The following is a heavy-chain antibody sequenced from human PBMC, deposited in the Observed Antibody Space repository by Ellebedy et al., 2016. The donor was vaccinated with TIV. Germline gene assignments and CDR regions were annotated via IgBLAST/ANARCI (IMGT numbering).Heavy chain of an antibody. CDR1: GFTFNIYA. CDR2: ITESGGNT. Sequence: GESLKISCSASGFTFNIYAMSWVRQAPGKGLEWVSSITESGGNTYYADSVKGRFTISRDNSKDTLYLQMNSLRAEDTAIYYCARDPVGVGPAFDVWGQGTMVTVSS. D-gene: IGHD4-23*01. J-gene: IGHJ3*01. V-gene: IGHV3-23*01. CDR3: ARDPVGVGPAFDV.